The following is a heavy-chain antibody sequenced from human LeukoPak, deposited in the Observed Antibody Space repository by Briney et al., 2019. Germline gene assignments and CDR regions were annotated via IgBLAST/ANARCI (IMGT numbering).Heavy chain of an antibody. CDR1: GGSISSSSYY. V-gene: IGHV3-11*01. J-gene: IGHJ3*02. CDR3: ARENAFDI. CDR2: ISSSGSTI. Sequence: LSLTCTVSGGSISSSSYYWGWIRQAPGKGLEWVSYISSSGSTIYYADSVKGRFTISRDNAKNSLYPQMNSLRAEDTAVYYCARENAFDIWGQGTMVTVSS.